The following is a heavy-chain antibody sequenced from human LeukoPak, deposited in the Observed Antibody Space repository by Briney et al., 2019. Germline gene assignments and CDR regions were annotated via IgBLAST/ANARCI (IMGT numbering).Heavy chain of an antibody. Sequence: PGGSLRLSRVRAGFIFTHHWMSWVRQAPGKGLDWVANIKEDESGKFYADSVRGQFTISRDNAKNSVYLQMNNLRVEDTAVYYCARAVDVADYWGRGTLVTVSS. D-gene: IGHD3-16*01. CDR1: GFIFTHHW. J-gene: IGHJ4*02. CDR2: IKEDESGK. CDR3: ARAVDVADY. V-gene: IGHV3-7*01.